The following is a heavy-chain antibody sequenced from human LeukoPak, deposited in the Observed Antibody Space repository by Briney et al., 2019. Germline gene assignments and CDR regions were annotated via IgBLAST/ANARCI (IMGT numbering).Heavy chain of an antibody. CDR1: GFGFTFSNTW. CDR2: IKQDGSEK. CDR3: ARETEMANLDY. V-gene: IGHV3-7*04. Sequence: GGSLRLSCAASGFGFTFSNTWMSWVRQAPGKGLEWVANIKQDGSEKYYVDSVKGRFTISRDNAKKSLYLQMNSLRAEDTAVYYCARETEMANLDYWGQGTLVTVSS. J-gene: IGHJ4*02. D-gene: IGHD5-24*01.